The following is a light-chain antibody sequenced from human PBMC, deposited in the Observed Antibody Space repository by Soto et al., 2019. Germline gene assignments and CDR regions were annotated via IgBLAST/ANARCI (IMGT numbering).Light chain of an antibody. V-gene: IGKV3-20*01. Sequence: EIVLTQSPGTLSLSPGERATLSCRASQSVSNNYLAWYQHKPGQAPRLLIYGASSRATGIPDRFSGSGSGTDFTLTISRLEPEDFAVYYCQQYGSSPPHTFGKGTKLEIK. CDR3: QQYGSSPPHT. CDR2: GAS. CDR1: QSVSNNY. J-gene: IGKJ2*01.